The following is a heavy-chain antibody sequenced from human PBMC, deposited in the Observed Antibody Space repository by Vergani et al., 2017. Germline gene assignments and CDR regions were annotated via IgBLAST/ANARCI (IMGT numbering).Heavy chain of an antibody. J-gene: IGHJ4*02. Sequence: QVQLQESGPGLVKPSQTLSLTCTVSGGSISSGGYSWSWIRQHPGKGLEWIGYIYYSGSTYYNPSLKSRVTISVDTSKNHFSLKLSSVTAADTAVYYCAREGTVGGGGPFADYWGQGTLVTVSS. V-gene: IGHV4-31*03. CDR1: GGSISSGGYS. D-gene: IGHD3-16*01. CDR2: IYYSGST. CDR3: AREGTVGGGGPFADY.